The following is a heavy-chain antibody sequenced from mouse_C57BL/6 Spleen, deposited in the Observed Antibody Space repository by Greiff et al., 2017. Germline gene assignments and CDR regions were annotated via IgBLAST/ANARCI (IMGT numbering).Heavy chain of an antibody. CDR2: IYPSDSET. V-gene: IGHV1-61*01. CDR1: GYTFTSYW. J-gene: IGHJ2*01. CDR3: ARSGELGRFDY. D-gene: IGHD4-1*01. Sequence: VQLQQPGAELVRPGSSVKLSCKASGYTFTSYWMDWVKQRPGQGLEWIGNIYPSDSETHYNQKFKDKATLTVDKSSSTAYMQLSSLTSEDSAVYYCARSGELGRFDYWGQGTTLTVSS.